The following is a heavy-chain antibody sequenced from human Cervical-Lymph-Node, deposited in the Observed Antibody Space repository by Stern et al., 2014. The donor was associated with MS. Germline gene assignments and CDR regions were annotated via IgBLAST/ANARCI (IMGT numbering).Heavy chain of an antibody. Sequence: QLVQSGAEVRKPGESLKISCKSFGYTFTSHWIGWVRQLPGKGLEWMGILYPGDSDPRYSPSFEGQVTMSVDKSISVAYLQWSTLKASDSAIYYCARLPRIVGARGHFDYWGQGTLVTVSS. J-gene: IGHJ4*02. CDR3: ARLPRIVGARGHFDY. D-gene: IGHD1-26*01. CDR1: GYTFTSHW. CDR2: LYPGDSDP. V-gene: IGHV5-51*03.